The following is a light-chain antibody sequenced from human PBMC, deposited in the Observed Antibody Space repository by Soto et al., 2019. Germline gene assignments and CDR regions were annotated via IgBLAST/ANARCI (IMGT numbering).Light chain of an antibody. V-gene: IGKV3D-15*01. CDR1: QSVSSN. CDR2: GAS. CDR3: QHYNSWPRT. Sequence: EIVMTQSPATLSVSPGERATLSCRASQSVSSNLAWYQQKPGQAPRLLIYGASTRATGIPARFSGSRSGTVFTLTISSLQSEDFAFYCCQHYNSWPRTFGQGTKVEIK. J-gene: IGKJ1*01.